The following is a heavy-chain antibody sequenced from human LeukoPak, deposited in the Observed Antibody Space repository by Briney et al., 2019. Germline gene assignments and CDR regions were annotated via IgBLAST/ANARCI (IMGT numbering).Heavy chain of an antibody. J-gene: IGHJ4*02. D-gene: IGHD1-1*01. CDR2: IYISGCT. V-gene: IGHV4-4*07. Sequence: SETLSLTCTVSGGPISRYYWSWIRQPAGKGLEWSGRIYISGCTNYNPSLKSRVTMSVDTSKNQFSLKLSSVTAADTAVYYCARDRGTWNDDGFDYWGQGTLVTVSS. CDR1: GGPISRYY. CDR3: ARDRGTWNDDGFDY.